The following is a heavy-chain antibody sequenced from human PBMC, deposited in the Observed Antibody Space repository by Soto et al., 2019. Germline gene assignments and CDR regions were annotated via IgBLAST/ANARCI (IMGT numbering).Heavy chain of an antibody. CDR1: GFAFSSYG. CDR2: ISGSGDDT. Sequence: VGSLRLSCAASGFAFSSYGMTWVRQAPGKGLEWVSDISGSGDDTHYADSVRGRFTISRDNSKNTLYLQMNSLRADDAAVYYCAKANSGSYYIPLDYWGQGTLVTVSS. D-gene: IGHD3-10*01. V-gene: IGHV3-23*01. CDR3: AKANSGSYYIPLDY. J-gene: IGHJ4*02.